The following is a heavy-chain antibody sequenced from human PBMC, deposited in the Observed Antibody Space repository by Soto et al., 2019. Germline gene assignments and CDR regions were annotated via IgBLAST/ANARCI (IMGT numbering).Heavy chain of an antibody. V-gene: IGHV4-30-2*01. Sequence: SETLSLTCAVSGGSISSGGYSWSWIRQPPGKGLEWIGYIYHSGSTYYNPSLKSRVTMSVDTSKNQFSLKLSSVTAADTAVYYCARQIAAAGTGWFDPWGQGTLVTVSS. CDR1: GGSISSGGYS. CDR3: ARQIAAAGTGWFDP. J-gene: IGHJ5*02. CDR2: IYHSGST. D-gene: IGHD6-13*01.